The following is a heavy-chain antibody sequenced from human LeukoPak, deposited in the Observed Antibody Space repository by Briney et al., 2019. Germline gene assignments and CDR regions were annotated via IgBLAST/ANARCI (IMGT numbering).Heavy chain of an antibody. V-gene: IGHV3-11*01. CDR3: ARVDAYYYYYMDV. CDR2: ISNSGSTI. Sequence: PGGSLRLSCAASGFTFSDYYMSWIRQAPGKGLEWVSYISNSGSTIYYADSVKGRFTISRDNAKNSLYLQMNSLRAEDTAVYYCARVDAYYYYYMDVWGKGTTVTVSS. CDR1: GFTFSDYY. J-gene: IGHJ6*03.